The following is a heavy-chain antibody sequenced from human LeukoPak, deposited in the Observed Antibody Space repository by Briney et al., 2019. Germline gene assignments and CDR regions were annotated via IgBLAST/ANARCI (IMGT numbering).Heavy chain of an antibody. CDR2: IYYSGST. CDR3: ARDHTSSYDFWSGYYTRYYGMDV. D-gene: IGHD3-3*01. J-gene: IGHJ6*02. CDR1: GGSISSYY. V-gene: IGHV4-59*01. Sequence: RPSETLSFTCTVSGGSISSYYWSWIRQPPGKGLEWIGYIYYSGSTNYNPSLKSRVTISVDTSKNQFSLKLSSVTAADTAVYYCARDHTSSYDFWSGYYTRYYGMDVWGQGTTVTVSS.